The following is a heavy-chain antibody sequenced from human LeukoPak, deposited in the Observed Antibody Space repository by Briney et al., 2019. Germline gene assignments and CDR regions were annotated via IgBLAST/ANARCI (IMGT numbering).Heavy chain of an antibody. J-gene: IGHJ6*02. Sequence: GSLRLSCAASGFNFNVYTMNWVRQAPGKGLEWVSSISSTSRYIYYADSVKGRFTVSRDSATNSLFLQMSSLRVEDTAVYYCARDGYCSGVRCHNDYYYGVDVWGQGTTVTVSS. CDR3: ARDGYCSGVRCHNDYYYGVDV. D-gene: IGHD2-15*01. V-gene: IGHV3-21*04. CDR2: ISSTSRYI. CDR1: GFNFNVYT.